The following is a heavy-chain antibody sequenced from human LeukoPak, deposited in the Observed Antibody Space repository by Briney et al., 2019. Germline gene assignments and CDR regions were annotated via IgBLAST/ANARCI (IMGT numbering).Heavy chain of an antibody. CDR3: ARDRAYNWNDRYFDY. V-gene: IGHV3-30*03. CDR2: ISYDGSNK. D-gene: IGHD1-20*01. J-gene: IGHJ4*02. Sequence: PGRSLRLSCAASGFTFSSYGMHWVRQAPGKGLEWVAVISYDGSNKYYADSVKGRFTISRDNSKNTLYLQMNSLRAEDTAAYYCARDRAYNWNDRYFDYWGQGTLVTVSS. CDR1: GFTFSSYG.